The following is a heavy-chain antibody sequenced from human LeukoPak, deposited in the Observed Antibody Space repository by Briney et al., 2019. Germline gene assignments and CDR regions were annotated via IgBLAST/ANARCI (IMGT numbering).Heavy chain of an antibody. CDR2: ISWNSGSI. CDR1: GFTFDDYA. J-gene: IGHJ4*02. D-gene: IGHD6-13*01. V-gene: IGHV3-9*01. Sequence: GRSLRLSCAASGFTFDDYAMHWVRQAPGKGLEWVSGISWNSGSIGYADSVKGRFTISRDNAKNSLYLQMNSLRAEDTALYYCAKALIAAAGTLGFDYWGQGTLVTVSS. CDR3: AKALIAAAGTLGFDY.